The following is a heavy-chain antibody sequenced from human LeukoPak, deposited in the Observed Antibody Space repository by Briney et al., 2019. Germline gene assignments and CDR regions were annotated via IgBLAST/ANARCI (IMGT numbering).Heavy chain of an antibody. D-gene: IGHD3-22*01. J-gene: IGHJ6*02. CDR1: GFTFSDYY. V-gene: IGHV3-11*05. CDR2: ISSSSSYT. Sequence: PGGSLRLSYADSGFTFSDYYMSWIRQAPGKGLEWVSYISSSSSYTNYADSVKGRFTISRDNAKNSLYLQMNSLRAEDTAVYYCARESYHYYYSSGYDYGNYYYYGMDVWGQGTTVTVSS. CDR3: ARESYHYYYSSGYDYGNYYYYGMDV.